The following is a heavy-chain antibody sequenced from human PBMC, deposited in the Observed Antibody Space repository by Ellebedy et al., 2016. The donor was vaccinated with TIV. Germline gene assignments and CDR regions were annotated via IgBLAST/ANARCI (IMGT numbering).Heavy chain of an antibody. V-gene: IGHV4-39*01. CDR1: GGSISSSSYY. D-gene: IGHD2-21*02. J-gene: IGHJ4*02. Sequence: SETLSLTCAVSGGSISSSSYYWGWIRQPPGKGLEWIGSIYYSGSIHYNPSLKSRVTISVDTSKNQFSLKLPSVTATDTAVDYCARRVVAGILSDYWGQGTLVTVSS. CDR3: ARRVVAGILSDY. CDR2: IYYSGSI.